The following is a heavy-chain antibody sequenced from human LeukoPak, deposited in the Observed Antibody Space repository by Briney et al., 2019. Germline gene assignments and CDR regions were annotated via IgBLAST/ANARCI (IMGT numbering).Heavy chain of an antibody. D-gene: IGHD4-17*01. CDR3: ARRLTDDYGDSY. Sequence: ASVKVSCKASGGTFSSYAISWVRQAPGQGLEWMGRIIPILGIANYAQKFQGRVTITADKSTSTAYMELSSLRSEDTAVHYCARRLTDDYGDSYWGQGTLVTVSS. CDR1: GGTFSSYA. CDR2: IIPILGIA. V-gene: IGHV1-69*04. J-gene: IGHJ4*02.